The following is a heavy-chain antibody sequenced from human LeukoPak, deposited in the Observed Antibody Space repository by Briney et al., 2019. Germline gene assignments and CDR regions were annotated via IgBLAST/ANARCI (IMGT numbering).Heavy chain of an antibody. D-gene: IGHD3-22*01. CDR1: GFTFSSYA. V-gene: IGHV3-23*01. J-gene: IGHJ4*02. Sequence: GSLRLSCAASGFTFSSYAMSWVRQAPGKGLEWVSAISGSGGSTYYADSVKGRFTISRDNSKNTLYLQMNSPRAEDTAVYYCAKAGYYYDSSGNYDYWGQGTLVTVSS. CDR2: ISGSGGST. CDR3: AKAGYYYDSSGNYDY.